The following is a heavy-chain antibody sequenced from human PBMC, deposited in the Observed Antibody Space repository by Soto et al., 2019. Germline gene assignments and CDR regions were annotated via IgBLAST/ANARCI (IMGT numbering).Heavy chain of an antibody. CDR1: GYTFFSYG. CDR3: ARLVGPTSSDNGFDP. CDR2: VSGYNGHT. Sequence: QVKLEQSGAEVKKPGASVKVSCKASGYTFFSYGITWVRQAPGQGLEWMGWVSGYNGHTNYAQKFQGRVTMTRDISTTTAYMELRNLRSDDTAVYYGARLVGPTSSDNGFDPWGQGTLVTVSS. V-gene: IGHV1-18*01. D-gene: IGHD1-26*01. J-gene: IGHJ5*02.